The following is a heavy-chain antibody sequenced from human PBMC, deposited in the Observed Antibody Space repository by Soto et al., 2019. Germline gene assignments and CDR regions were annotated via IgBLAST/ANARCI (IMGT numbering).Heavy chain of an antibody. J-gene: IGHJ4*02. V-gene: IGHV3-30*04. CDR2: ISRDGSNK. CDR1: GFTFRSYA. D-gene: IGHD3-10*01. Sequence: GGSLRLSCAASGFTFRSYAIHWVRQAPGKGLEWVAVISRDGSNKYYVDSVKGRFTISRDNSNDTVYLQMNSLRDEDSAMFYCARSRSGAVADSFDFWGQGTLVTVSS. CDR3: ARSRSGAVADSFDF.